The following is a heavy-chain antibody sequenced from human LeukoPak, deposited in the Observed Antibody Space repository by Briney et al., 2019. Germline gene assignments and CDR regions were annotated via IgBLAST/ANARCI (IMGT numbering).Heavy chain of an antibody. Sequence: SVKVSCKASGGTFSSYAISWVRQAPGQGLEWMGRIIPIFGTANYAQKFQGRVTITADKSTSTAYMELSSLRSEDTAVYYCARVSDGTGGDTAMLSPWNPPDYWGQGTLVTVSS. V-gene: IGHV1-69*06. J-gene: IGHJ4*02. D-gene: IGHD5-18*01. CDR3: ARVSDGTGGDTAMLSPWNPPDY. CDR2: IIPIFGTA. CDR1: GGTFSSYA.